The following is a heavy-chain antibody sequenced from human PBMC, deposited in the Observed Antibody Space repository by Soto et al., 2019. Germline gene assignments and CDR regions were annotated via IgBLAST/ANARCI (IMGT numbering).Heavy chain of an antibody. CDR3: AHAYGGRSLY. J-gene: IGHJ4*02. D-gene: IGHD1-26*01. CDR2: IYWDDSK. CDR1: GFSLTTDRVG. V-gene: IGHV2-5*02. Sequence: QITLKESGPTLVKPTQTLTLTCTFSGFSLTTDRVGVGWIRQPPGEALEWLAVIYWDDSKTYRPSLESRLTXXXXXXXXXXXXXXTNXXXXXXATYYCAHAYGGRSLYWGQGTLVTVSS.